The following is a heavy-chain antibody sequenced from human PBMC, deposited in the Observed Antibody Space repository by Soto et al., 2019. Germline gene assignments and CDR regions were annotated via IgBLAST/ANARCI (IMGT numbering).Heavy chain of an antibody. J-gene: IGHJ5*02. Sequence: QLQLQESGPGLVKPSETLSLTCTVSGGSISSSSYYWGWIRQPPGKGLEWIGSIYYSGSTYYNPSLKSRVTISVDTSKNQFSLKLSSVTAADTAVYYCASLKLTGSFDPWGQGTLVTVSS. D-gene: IGHD7-27*01. CDR1: GGSISSSSYY. CDR2: IYYSGST. CDR3: ASLKLTGSFDP. V-gene: IGHV4-39*01.